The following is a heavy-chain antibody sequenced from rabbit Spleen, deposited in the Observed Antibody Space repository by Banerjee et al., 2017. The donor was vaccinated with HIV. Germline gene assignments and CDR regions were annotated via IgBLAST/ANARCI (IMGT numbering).Heavy chain of an antibody. V-gene: IGHV1S40*01. CDR1: GFSFSSDYY. J-gene: IGHJ6*01. Sequence: QSLEESGGDLVKPGASLTLTCTASGFSFSSDYYMCWVRQAPGKGLEWIACIESGSSAFSYFASWAKGRFTISKTSSTTVTLQMTSLTAADTATYFCARDTSSSFSSYGMDLWGQGTLVTVS. CDR3: ARDTSSSFSSYGMDL. CDR2: IESGSSAFS. D-gene: IGHD1-1*01.